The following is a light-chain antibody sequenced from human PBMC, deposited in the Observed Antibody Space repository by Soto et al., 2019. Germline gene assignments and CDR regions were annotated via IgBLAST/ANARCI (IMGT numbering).Light chain of an antibody. J-gene: IGKJ3*01. CDR1: QSVSSSY. V-gene: IGKV3-20*01. CDR2: GAS. CDR3: QQYGSSAFT. Sequence: EIVLTQSPGTLSLSPGERATLCCRASQSVSSSYLAWYQQKPGQAPWLLVYGASSRATGIPDRFSGSGSETDFTLTISRLEPEDFAVYYCQQYGSSAFTFGPGTKVDIK.